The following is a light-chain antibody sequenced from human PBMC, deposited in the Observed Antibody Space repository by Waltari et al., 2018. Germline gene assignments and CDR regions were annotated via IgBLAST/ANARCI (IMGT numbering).Light chain of an antibody. J-gene: IGKJ4*01. V-gene: IGKV1-9*01. Sequence: DIQLTQSPSLLSASVGDRVTITCRASQAINGDLAWYQVRPGRAPKLLIYDTSTLQSGVPSRFSGSESGTDFTLTISTLQPEDFATYYCQELNIFPLTFGGGTKVEIK. CDR2: DTS. CDR3: QELNIFPLT. CDR1: QAINGD.